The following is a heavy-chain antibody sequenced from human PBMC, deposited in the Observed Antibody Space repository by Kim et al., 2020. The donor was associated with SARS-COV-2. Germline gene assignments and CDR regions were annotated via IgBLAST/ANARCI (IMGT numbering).Heavy chain of an antibody. Sequence: YYSPSLKSRVTLSADTSKNQFSLRLSFVTAADTAVYYCARSDSSYFYMDVWGKGTSVIVSS. J-gene: IGHJ6*03. V-gene: IGHV4-39*01. CDR3: ARSDSSYFYMDV.